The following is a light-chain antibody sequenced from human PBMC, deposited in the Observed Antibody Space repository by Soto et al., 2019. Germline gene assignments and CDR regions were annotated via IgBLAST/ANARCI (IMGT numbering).Light chain of an antibody. CDR3: QQYGSSSWT. Sequence: EIVLTQSPGTLSLSPGERATLSCRASQSVSSIYLAWYQQKPGQAPRLLIYGASSRATGIPDRFSGSGSGTDFTLPISRLEPEDFAVYYCQQYGSSSWTFGQVTKLEIK. CDR1: QSVSSIY. V-gene: IGKV3-20*01. CDR2: GAS. J-gene: IGKJ1*01.